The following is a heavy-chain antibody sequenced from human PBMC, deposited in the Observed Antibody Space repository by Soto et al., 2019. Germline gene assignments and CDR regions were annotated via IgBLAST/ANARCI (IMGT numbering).Heavy chain of an antibody. J-gene: IGHJ6*01. Sequence: PGASLKISCKGSGYIFTSYWIRWVRQMPGKGLEWMGIIYPGDSDTRYSLAFKGEVTNSADTYISTASLNWRSLKGQQTQMHSRALDNRGSFYYGMDVCGPVTTVT. CDR3: ALDNRGSFYYGMDV. V-gene: IGHV5-51*01. D-gene: IGHD6-6*01. CDR1: GYIFTSYW. CDR2: IYPGDSDT.